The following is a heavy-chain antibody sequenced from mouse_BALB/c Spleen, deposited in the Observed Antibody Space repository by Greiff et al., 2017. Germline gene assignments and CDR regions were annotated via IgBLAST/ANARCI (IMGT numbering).Heavy chain of an antibody. CDR2: INPYNGAT. Sequence: VQLQQSGPELVKPGASVKISCKASGYSFTGYYMHWVKQSHVKSLEWIGRINPYNGATSYNQNFKDKASLTVDKSSSTAYMELHSLTSEDSAVYYCARLGPEGYWGQGTTLTVSS. CDR3: ARLGPEGY. CDR1: GYSFTGYY. D-gene: IGHD4-1*01. V-gene: IGHV1-31*01. J-gene: IGHJ2*01.